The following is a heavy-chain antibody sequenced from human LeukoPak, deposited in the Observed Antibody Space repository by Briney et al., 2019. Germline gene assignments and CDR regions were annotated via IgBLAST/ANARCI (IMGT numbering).Heavy chain of an antibody. J-gene: IGHJ4*02. D-gene: IGHD6-19*01. CDR3: AKDPYSSGWSYFDY. CDR1: GFTFDSYA. Sequence: GGSLRLSCAASGFTFDSYAMSWVRQAPGKGLEWVSAISGSGGSTYYADSVKGRFTISRDNSKNTLYLQMNSLRAEDTAVYYCAKDPYSSGWSYFDYWGQGTLVTVSS. V-gene: IGHV3-23*01. CDR2: ISGSGGST.